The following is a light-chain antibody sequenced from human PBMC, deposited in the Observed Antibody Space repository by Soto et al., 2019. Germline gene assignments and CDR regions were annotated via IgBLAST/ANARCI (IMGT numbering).Light chain of an antibody. Sequence: QSALTQPASVSGSPGQSITISCTGTSSDVGGYNYVSGYQQHPGKAPKLMIYEVSNRPSGVSNRFSGSKSVNTDSLTISGLQAEDEADYYCSSYTSSRTPYVFGTGTKLTVL. V-gene: IGLV2-14*01. CDR2: EVS. CDR3: SSYTSSRTPYV. CDR1: SSDVGGYNY. J-gene: IGLJ1*01.